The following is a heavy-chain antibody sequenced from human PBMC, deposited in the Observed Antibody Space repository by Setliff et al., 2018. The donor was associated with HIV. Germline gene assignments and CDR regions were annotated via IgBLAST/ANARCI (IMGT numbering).Heavy chain of an antibody. CDR3: ARQDQYDDSGYYVGFYGMDV. D-gene: IGHD3-22*01. V-gene: IGHV4-61*02. CDR1: SGSISSSSYY. CDR2: IYTTGST. Sequence: LSLTCTVSSGSISSSSYYWTWIRQPAGKGLEWIGRIYTTGSTNYNPSLKSRVTISVDTSKNQFSLKLSSVTAADTAVYYCARQDQYDDSGYYVGFYGMDVWGQGTTVTVSS. J-gene: IGHJ6*02.